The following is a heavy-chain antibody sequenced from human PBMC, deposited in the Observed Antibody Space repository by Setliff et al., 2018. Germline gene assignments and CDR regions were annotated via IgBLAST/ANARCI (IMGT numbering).Heavy chain of an antibody. Sequence: SETLSLTCTVSGGPISSHYWSWIRQPPGKGLEWIGSIYYSGSTNYNPSLKSRVTISVDTSKNKFSLKLSSVTAADTAVYYCARDRSSIAVAGGGVDYWGQGTLVTVSS. CDR3: ARDRSSIAVAGGGVDY. D-gene: IGHD6-19*01. V-gene: IGHV4-59*11. CDR1: GGPISSHY. CDR2: IYYSGST. J-gene: IGHJ4*02.